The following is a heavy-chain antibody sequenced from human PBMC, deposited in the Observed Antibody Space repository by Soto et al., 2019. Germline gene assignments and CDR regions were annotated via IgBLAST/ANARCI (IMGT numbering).Heavy chain of an antibody. V-gene: IGHV3-23*01. J-gene: IGHJ4*02. Sequence: GSLRLSCAASGFTFSSYAMSWVRQAPGKGLEWVSAISGSGGSTYYADSVKGRFTISRDNSKDTLYLQMNSLRAEDTAVYYCAKPTGYYFLPFDYWGQGTLVTVSS. CDR3: AKPTGYYFLPFDY. D-gene: IGHD3-9*01. CDR1: GFTFSSYA. CDR2: ISGSGGST.